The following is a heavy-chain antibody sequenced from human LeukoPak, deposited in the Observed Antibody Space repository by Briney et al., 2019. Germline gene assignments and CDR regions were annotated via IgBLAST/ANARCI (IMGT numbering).Heavy chain of an antibody. V-gene: IGHV4-59*08. J-gene: IGHJ5*02. D-gene: IGHD6-13*01. CDR1: GGSISSYY. CDR3: ARHGYSWFDP. Sequence: SETLSLTCTVSGGSISSYYWSWIRQPPGKGLEWIGYIYYSGSTNYNPSLKSRATISVDTSKNQFSLKLSSVTAADTAVYYCARHGYSWFDPWGQGTLVTVSS. CDR2: IYYSGST.